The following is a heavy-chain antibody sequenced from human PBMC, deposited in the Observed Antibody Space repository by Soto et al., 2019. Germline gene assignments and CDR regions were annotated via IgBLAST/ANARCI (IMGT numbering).Heavy chain of an antibody. Sequence: SETLSLTCNCSCCSLSSYYWSWIRQPPGKGLEWIGYIYYSGSTNYNPSLKSRVTISVDTSKNQFSLKLSSVTAADTAVYYCAREEGSTGPLSNWFDPWGQGTLVTVSS. CDR3: AREEGSTGPLSNWFDP. CDR1: CCSLSSYY. V-gene: IGHV4-59*01. J-gene: IGHJ5*02. D-gene: IGHD1-1*01. CDR2: IYYSGST.